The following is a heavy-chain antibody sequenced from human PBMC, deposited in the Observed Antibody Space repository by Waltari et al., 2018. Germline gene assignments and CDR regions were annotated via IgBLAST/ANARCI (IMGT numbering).Heavy chain of an antibody. V-gene: IGHV3-33*01. Sequence: QVHLVESGGGVVQPGRALRLSGAAFGFTVSSCGMHWVRQAPGKGLEWVAVIWYDVSNKHYADSVKGRFTISRDNSKNTLYLQMNSLRAEDTAVYYCARNDYNGNSFDYWGQGTLVTVSS. CDR3: ARNDYNGNSFDY. CDR1: GFTVSSCG. D-gene: IGHD3-10*01. CDR2: IWYDVSNK. J-gene: IGHJ4*02.